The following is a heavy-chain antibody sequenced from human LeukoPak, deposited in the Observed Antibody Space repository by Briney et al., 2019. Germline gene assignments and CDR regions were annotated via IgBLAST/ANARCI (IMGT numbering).Heavy chain of an antibody. CDR1: GFTFSSCA. CDR2: ISSNGGST. CDR3: ARTTGYSSGWYEY. Sequence: GGSLRLSCAASGFTFSSCAMHWVRQAPGKGLEYVSAISSNGGSTYYANSVKGRFTISRDNSKNTLYLQMGSLRAEDMAVYYCARTTGYSSGWYEYWGQGTLVTVSS. D-gene: IGHD6-19*01. J-gene: IGHJ4*02. V-gene: IGHV3-64*01.